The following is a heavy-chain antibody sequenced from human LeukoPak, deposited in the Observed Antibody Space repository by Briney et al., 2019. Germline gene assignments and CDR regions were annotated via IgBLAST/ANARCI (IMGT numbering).Heavy chain of an antibody. V-gene: IGHV4-38-2*02. CDR3: ARQLDHYDNIYYFDY. CDR2: IYHSGST. Sequence: SETLSLTCTVSAYSISSAYYWGWIRQPPGKGLEWTGSIYHSGSTYYNPSLKSRVTISVDTSKNQFSLRLTSVTAADTAVYYCARQLDHYDNIYYFDYWGQGTLVTVSS. CDR1: AYSISSAYY. J-gene: IGHJ4*02. D-gene: IGHD3-16*01.